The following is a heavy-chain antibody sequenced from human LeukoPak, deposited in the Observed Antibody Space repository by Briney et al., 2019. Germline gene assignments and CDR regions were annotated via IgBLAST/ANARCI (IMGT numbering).Heavy chain of an antibody. Sequence: SETLSLTCTVSGGSISRFYWSWIRQPPGKGLQWIGYIYNSGSTKYNPSLTSRVTISIDTSKNQFSLKLSSVTAADAAVYYCARESGTGWFDPWGQGTLVTVCS. J-gene: IGHJ5*02. CDR2: IYNSGST. D-gene: IGHD3-10*01. V-gene: IGHV4-59*01. CDR3: ARESGTGWFDP. CDR1: GGSISRFY.